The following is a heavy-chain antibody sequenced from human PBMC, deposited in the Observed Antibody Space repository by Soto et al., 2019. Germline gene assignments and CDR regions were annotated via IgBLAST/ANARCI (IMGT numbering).Heavy chain of an antibody. J-gene: IGHJ4*02. V-gene: IGHV3-21*01. CDR3: ARGGCKPVWFGEFPPCY. D-gene: IGHD3-10*01. CDR1: GFTFSSYS. Sequence: GGSLRLSCAASGFTFSSYSMNWVRQAPGKGLEWVSSISSSSSYIYYADSVKGRFTISRDNAKNSLYLQMNSLRAEDTAVYYCARGGCKPVWFGEFPPCYWGQGTLVTVS. CDR2: ISSSSSYI.